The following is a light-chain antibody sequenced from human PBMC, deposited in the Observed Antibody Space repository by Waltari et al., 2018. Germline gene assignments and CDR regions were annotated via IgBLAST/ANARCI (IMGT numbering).Light chain of an antibody. CDR2: EVS. CDR1: SSDVGSYNL. CDR3: CSYAGSSTLV. V-gene: IGLV2-23*02. Sequence: QSALTQPASVSGSPGQSITISCTGTSSDVGSYNLFPWYQQHPGKAPTLMIYEVSKRPSGFSNRFSGSKSGNTASLTISGLQAEDEADYYCCSYAGSSTLVFGGGTKLTVL. J-gene: IGLJ2*01.